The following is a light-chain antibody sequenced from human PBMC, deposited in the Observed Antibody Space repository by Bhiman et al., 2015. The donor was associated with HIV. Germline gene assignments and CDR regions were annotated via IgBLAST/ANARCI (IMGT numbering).Light chain of an antibody. CDR1: SGSIASNY. CDR2: EDN. Sequence: NFMLTQPHSVSESPGKTVTISCTRSSGSIASNYVQWYQQRPGSSPTTVIYEDNQRPSGVPDRFSGSIDRSSNSASLTISGLKTEDEADYYCQSYDSRNHEMFGGGTKLTVL. V-gene: IGLV6-57*01. CDR3: QSYDSRNHEM. J-gene: IGLJ3*02.